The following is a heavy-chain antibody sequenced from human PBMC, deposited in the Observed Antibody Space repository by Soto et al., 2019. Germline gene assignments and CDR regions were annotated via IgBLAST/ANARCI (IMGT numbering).Heavy chain of an antibody. CDR1: GFTFISYA. CDR3: ARDKLELRVFNWFDP. V-gene: IGHV3-33*01. J-gene: IGHJ5*02. Sequence: GGSLRLSCAASGFTFISYAMHWVRQAPGKGLEWLAVIWYDGSNKYYADSVKGRFTISRDNSKNTLCLQMNSLRAEDTAVYYCARDKLELRVFNWFDPWGQGTLVTVSS. D-gene: IGHD1-7*01. CDR2: IWYDGSNK.